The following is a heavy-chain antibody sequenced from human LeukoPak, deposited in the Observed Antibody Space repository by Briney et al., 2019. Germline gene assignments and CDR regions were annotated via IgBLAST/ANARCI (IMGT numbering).Heavy chain of an antibody. CDR1: GGSISRYY. Sequence: PSETLSLTCTVSGGSISRYYWSWIRQPPGKGLEWFVHIYYSGSTNYNPSLKSRVTISVDTSKNQFYLKLSSVTAADTAVYYCARWGTSSGYYTFDYWGQGTLVTVSS. CDR3: ARWGTSSGYYTFDY. V-gene: IGHV4-59*01. J-gene: IGHJ4*02. CDR2: IYYSGST. D-gene: IGHD3-22*01.